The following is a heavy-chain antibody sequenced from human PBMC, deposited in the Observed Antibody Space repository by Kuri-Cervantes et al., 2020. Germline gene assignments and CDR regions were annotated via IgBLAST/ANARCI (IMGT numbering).Heavy chain of an antibody. J-gene: IGHJ4*02. V-gene: IGHV3-9*01. CDR2: ISWNSGSI. CDR3: AKEYLVRGPLDY. CDR1: GFTFDDYA. D-gene: IGHD3-10*01. Sequence: SLKIPCAASGFTFDDYAMHWVRQAPGKGLEWVSGISWNSGSIGYADSVKGRFTISRDNAKNSLYLQMNSLRAEDTALYYCAKEYLVRGPLDYWGQGTLVTVSS.